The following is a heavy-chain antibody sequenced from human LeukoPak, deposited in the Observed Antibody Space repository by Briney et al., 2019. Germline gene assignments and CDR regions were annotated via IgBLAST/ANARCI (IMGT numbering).Heavy chain of an antibody. J-gene: IGHJ4*02. CDR3: VRHISANTGYFDS. CDR1: DGSVSSGTYY. CDR2: IHYSGSS. V-gene: IGHV4-39*01. Sequence: SETLSLTCTISDGSVSSGTYYWGWIRQSPGKGLEWIGSIHYSGSSYYDPSLKSRAAIFVDTSRDQVAMDLSYVTAADTALYYCVRHISANTGYFDSCGQGTLVTVSS.